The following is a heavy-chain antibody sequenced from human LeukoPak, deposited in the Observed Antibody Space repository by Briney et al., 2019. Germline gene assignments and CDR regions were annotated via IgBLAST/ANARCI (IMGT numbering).Heavy chain of an antibody. CDR1: GYTFTSFG. V-gene: IGHV1-18*01. CDR3: ARTPYYEGAEYFQH. J-gene: IGHJ1*01. Sequence: ASVKVSCKASGYTFTSFGISWVRQAPGQGLEWMGWISAYNGNTDYAQKFQGRVTMTTDTSTSTAYMVLRSLRSDDTAVYYCARTPYYEGAEYFQHWGQGTLVTVSS. D-gene: IGHD3-22*01. CDR2: ISAYNGNT.